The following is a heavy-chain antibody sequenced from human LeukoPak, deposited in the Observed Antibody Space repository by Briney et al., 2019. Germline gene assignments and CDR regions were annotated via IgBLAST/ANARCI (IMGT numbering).Heavy chain of an antibody. J-gene: IGHJ4*02. V-gene: IGHV3-53*01. D-gene: IGHD5/OR15-5a*01. CDR2: IYSGGST. CDR3: ARDSLGMSTLDS. CDR1: GFTVSSNY. Sequence: GGSLRLSCAASGFTVSSNYMSWVRQAPGKGLEWVSVIYSGGSTYYADSVKGRFTISRDSSKNTLYLQMNSLRAEDTAVYYCARDSLGMSTLDSWGQGTLVTVSS.